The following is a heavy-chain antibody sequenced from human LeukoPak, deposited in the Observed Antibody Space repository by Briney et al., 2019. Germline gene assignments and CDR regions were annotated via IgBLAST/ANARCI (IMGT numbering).Heavy chain of an antibody. CDR3: ARTGSSGYLTFDY. CDR2: ITNSGNSK. Sequence: GGSLRLSCAASEFTFSSYSMNWVRQAPGKGLEWVSYITNSGNSKSYADSVKGRFTISRDNTKNSLYLQMNGLRAEDTAVYFCARTGSSGYLTFDYWGQGILVTVSS. D-gene: IGHD3-22*01. J-gene: IGHJ4*02. V-gene: IGHV3-48*01. CDR1: EFTFSSYS.